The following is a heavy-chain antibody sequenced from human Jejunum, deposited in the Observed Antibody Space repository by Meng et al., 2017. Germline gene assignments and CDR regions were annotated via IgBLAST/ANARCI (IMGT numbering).Heavy chain of an antibody. V-gene: IGHV6-1*01. CDR2: TYYRSKWYI. CDR3: AGGGLVRSTRGYFDY. Sequence: QIQLQQSGPGLVKPSQTLSLTCAISGDSVSSNSAGWNWIRQSPSRGLEWLGRTYYRSKWYIDYAVSMKSRITINPDTSKNQFSLHLNSVTPEDTAVYYCAGGGLVRSTRGYFDYWGQGTLVTVSS. J-gene: IGHJ4*02. CDR1: GDSVSSNSAG. D-gene: IGHD1-26*01.